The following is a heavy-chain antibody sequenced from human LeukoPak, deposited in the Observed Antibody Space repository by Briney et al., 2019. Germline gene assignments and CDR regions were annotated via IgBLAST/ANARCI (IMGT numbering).Heavy chain of an antibody. CDR2: INPNSGGT. D-gene: IGHD3-9*01. CDR3: ARDSLHYDILTGYYSFDY. J-gene: IGHJ4*02. V-gene: IGHV1-2*02. Sequence: ASVKVSCKASGYTFTGYYMHWVRQAPGQGLEWMGWINPNSGGTNYAQKFQGRVTMTRDTSISTAYMELSRLRSDDTAVYYCARDSLHYDILTGYYSFDYWGQGTLVTVSS. CDR1: GYTFTGYY.